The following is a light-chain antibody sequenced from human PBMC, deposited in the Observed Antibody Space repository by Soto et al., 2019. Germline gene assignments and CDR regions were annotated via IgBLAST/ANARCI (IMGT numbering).Light chain of an antibody. CDR1: QSVLYSSNNKNY. Sequence: DSVMTQSPDSLAVSLGERATINCKSSQSVLYSSNNKNYLAWYQQKPVQSPKLLIYWASTRESGVPDRFSGSGSGTDFALTISSLQAEDVAVYYCQQYYSTPPLTFGGGTKVEIK. CDR3: QQYYSTPPLT. CDR2: WAS. V-gene: IGKV4-1*01. J-gene: IGKJ4*01.